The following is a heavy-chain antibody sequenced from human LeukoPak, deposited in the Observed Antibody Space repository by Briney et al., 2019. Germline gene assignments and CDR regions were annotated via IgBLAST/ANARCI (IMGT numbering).Heavy chain of an antibody. Sequence: GGSLRLSCAASGFTVSTNYMTWVRQAPGKGLEWVSGISSGGDTYYTDSVKGRFTISRDNAKNALYLQMHSLRVEDTAVYYCARESIVVVPTTMDDASDIWGQGTMVTVSS. D-gene: IGHD2-2*01. CDR2: ISSGGDT. CDR1: GFTVSTNY. J-gene: IGHJ3*02. CDR3: ARESIVVVPTTMDDASDI. V-gene: IGHV3-53*01.